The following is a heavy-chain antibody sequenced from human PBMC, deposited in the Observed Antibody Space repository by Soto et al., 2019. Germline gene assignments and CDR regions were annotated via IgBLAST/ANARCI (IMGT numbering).Heavy chain of an antibody. V-gene: IGHV3-30*04. Sequence: GGSLRLSCAASEITFSRFAMHWVHQAPGKXLEWVAGVSSDGIRKYCADSVKGRFIVSRDNSNNTLSLQMNSLRAEDTAVYYCAKESRPAAVSTTFNYYFGMDVWGQGITVTVSS. CDR1: EITFSRFA. CDR2: VSSDGIRK. J-gene: IGHJ6*02. CDR3: AKESRPAAVSTTFNYYFGMDV. D-gene: IGHD3-3*01.